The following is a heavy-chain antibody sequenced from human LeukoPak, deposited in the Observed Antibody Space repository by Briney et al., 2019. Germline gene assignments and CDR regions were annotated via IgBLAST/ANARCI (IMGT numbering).Heavy chain of an antibody. V-gene: IGHV3-30-3*01. J-gene: IGHJ4*02. CDR1: GFTFSSYA. CDR3: ASDSTLAS. Sequence: GGSLRLSCAASGFTFSSYAMHWVRQAPGKGLEWVAVISYDGSNKYYADSVKGRFTISRDNSKNTLYLQMNSLRAEDTAAYYCASDSTLASWGQGTLVTVSS. D-gene: IGHD5/OR15-5a*01. CDR2: ISYDGSNK.